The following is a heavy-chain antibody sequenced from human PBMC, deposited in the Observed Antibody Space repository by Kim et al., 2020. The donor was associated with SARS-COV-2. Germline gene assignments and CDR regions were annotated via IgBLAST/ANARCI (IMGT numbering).Heavy chain of an antibody. Sequence: SVKVSCKASGGTFSSYAISWVRQAPGQGLEWMGGIIPIFGTANYAQKFQGRVTITADESTSTAYMELSSLRSEDTAVYYCARDYYGSGSYDRGFDPWGQGTLVTVSS. V-gene: IGHV1-69*13. CDR3: ARDYYGSGSYDRGFDP. CDR2: IIPIFGTA. J-gene: IGHJ5*02. D-gene: IGHD3-10*01. CDR1: GGTFSSYA.